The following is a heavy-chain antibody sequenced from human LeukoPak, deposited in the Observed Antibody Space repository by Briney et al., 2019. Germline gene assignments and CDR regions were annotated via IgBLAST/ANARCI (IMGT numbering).Heavy chain of an antibody. D-gene: IGHD7-27*01. Sequence: SETLSLTCTVSGYSITSGYYWGRIRQPPGKGLEWIGSIYHSGSTHYNPSLKSRVTISADTSKNQFSLNLSSVTAADTAVYYCASRKLGNDYWGQGTLVTVSS. CDR2: IYHSGST. CDR1: GYSITSGYY. J-gene: IGHJ4*02. V-gene: IGHV4-38-2*02. CDR3: ASRKLGNDY.